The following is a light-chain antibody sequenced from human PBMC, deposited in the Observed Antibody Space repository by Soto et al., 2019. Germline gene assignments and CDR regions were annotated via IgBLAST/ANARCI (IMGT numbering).Light chain of an antibody. CDR2: GAS. CDR3: QQYGSSPRT. V-gene: IGKV3-20*01. CDR1: QSVSSSY. Sequence: EIVLTQSPGTLSLSPGERATLSCRASQSVSSSYLAWYQQKPGQAPRLLIYGASSRATGIPDRFSGSGSGTDFTLTISRLEPEDFALYYCQQYGSSPRTFGPGTKLEI. J-gene: IGKJ2*01.